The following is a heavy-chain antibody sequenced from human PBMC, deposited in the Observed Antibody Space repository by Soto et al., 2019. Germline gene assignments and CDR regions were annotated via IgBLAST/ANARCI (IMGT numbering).Heavy chain of an antibody. D-gene: IGHD6-19*01. J-gene: IGHJ4*02. CDR2: ISSSGTSA. CDR1: GFTFSAYY. CDR3: ARDRGAVTGQYFDY. Sequence: QVQLEESGGGLVKHGGSLRLSCAASGFTFSAYYMSWIRQAPGKGLEYISYISSSGTSANYADSVKGRFTISRDNAKNSLYLQMNSLRAEDTAVYYCARDRGAVTGQYFDYWGQGALVTVSS. V-gene: IGHV3-11*05.